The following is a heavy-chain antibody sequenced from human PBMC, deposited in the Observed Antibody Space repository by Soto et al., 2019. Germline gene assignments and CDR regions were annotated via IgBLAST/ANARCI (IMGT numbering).Heavy chain of an antibody. D-gene: IGHD2-15*01. Sequence: QVQLEQSGAEVKKPGASVRVSCKASGYSFNDYGMSWVRQAPGQGLEWMGCIGPYEGVTNHAQTFQGRVTMTVDTSTTTADMELRSLRSDDTAIYYCARCYCSVGSCYTCWHFDLWGPGTLVTVTA. CDR2: IGPYEGVT. J-gene: IGHJ2*01. CDR1: GYSFNDYG. V-gene: IGHV1-18*01. CDR3: ARCYCSVGSCYTCWHFDL.